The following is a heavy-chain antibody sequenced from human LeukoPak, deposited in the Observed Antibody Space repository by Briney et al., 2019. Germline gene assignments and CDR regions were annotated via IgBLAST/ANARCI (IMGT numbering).Heavy chain of an antibody. Sequence: SQTPSLTCTVSGGSISSGDYYWSWIRQPPGKGLEWIGYIYYSGSTYYNPSLKSRVTISVDTSKNQFSLKLSSVTAADTAVYYCARDRLGDYFDYWGQGTLVTVSS. CDR3: ARDRLGDYFDY. CDR2: IYYSGST. D-gene: IGHD3-16*01. CDR1: GGSISSGDYY. V-gene: IGHV4-30-4*01. J-gene: IGHJ4*02.